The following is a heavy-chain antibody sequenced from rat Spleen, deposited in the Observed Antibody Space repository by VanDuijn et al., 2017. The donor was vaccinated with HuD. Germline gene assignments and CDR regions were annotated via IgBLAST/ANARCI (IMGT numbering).Heavy chain of an antibody. CDR2: ISTGGGNT. CDR1: GFTFSDYY. Sequence: EVQLVESGGGLMQPGRSLKLSCAASGFTFSDYYMAWVRQSPKKGLEWIASISTGGGNTYYRDSVKGRFTISRDNAKNTQYLQMDSLRSEDTATYYCARPGDINYPECFDYWGQGVLVTVSS. J-gene: IGHJ2*01. D-gene: IGHD1-4*01. V-gene: IGHV5S13*01. CDR3: ARPGDINYPECFDY.